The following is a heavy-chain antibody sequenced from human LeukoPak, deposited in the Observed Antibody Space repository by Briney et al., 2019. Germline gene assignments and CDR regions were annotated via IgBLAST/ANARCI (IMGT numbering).Heavy chain of an antibody. J-gene: IGHJ4*02. CDR1: GFTFSSYA. V-gene: IGHV3-30-3*01. CDR2: ISYDGSNK. Sequence: GGSLRLSCAASGFTFSSYAMHWVRQAPGKGLEWVAVISYDGSNKYYADSVKGRFTISRDNSKNTLYLQMNSLRAEDTAVYYCARDFTQQWLEPPGEYYFDYWGQGTLVTVSS. D-gene: IGHD6-19*01. CDR3: ARDFTQQWLEPPGEYYFDY.